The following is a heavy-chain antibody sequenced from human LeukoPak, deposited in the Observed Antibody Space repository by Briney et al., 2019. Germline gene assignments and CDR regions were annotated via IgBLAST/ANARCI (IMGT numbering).Heavy chain of an antibody. CDR1: GYTLTELS. CDR2: FDPEDGET. Sequence: ASMKVSCKVSGYTLTELSMHWVRQAPGKGLEWMGGFDPEDGETIYAQKFQGRVTMTGDTSTDTAYMELSSLRSEDTAVYYCATDLRDGYFFDYWGQGTLVTVSS. V-gene: IGHV1-24*01. D-gene: IGHD5-24*01. CDR3: ATDLRDGYFFDY. J-gene: IGHJ4*02.